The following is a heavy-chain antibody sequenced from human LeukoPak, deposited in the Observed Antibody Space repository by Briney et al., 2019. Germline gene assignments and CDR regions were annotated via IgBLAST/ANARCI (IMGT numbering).Heavy chain of an antibody. CDR2: ISSSGSTI. CDR3: ARVQFQWFDP. J-gene: IGHJ5*02. V-gene: IGHV3-48*01. Sequence: GGSLRLSCAASGFTFSDYSMNWVRQAPGKGLEWVSYISSSGSTIHYADSVKGRFTISRDNAKNSLYLQMNSLRAEDTAVYYCARVQFQWFDPWGQGTLVTVSS. CDR1: GFTFSDYS. D-gene: IGHD6-19*01.